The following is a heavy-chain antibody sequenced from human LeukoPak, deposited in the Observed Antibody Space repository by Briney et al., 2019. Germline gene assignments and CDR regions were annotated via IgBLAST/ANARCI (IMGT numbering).Heavy chain of an antibody. D-gene: IGHD6-13*01. Sequence: SETLSLTXTVSGGSISSGSYYWSWIRQPAGKGLEWIGRTYTSGSTNYNPSLKSRVTISVDTSKNQFSLKLSSVTAADTAVYYCARGLRQQLGYFQHWGQGTLVTVSS. CDR3: ARGLRQQLGYFQH. V-gene: IGHV4-61*02. CDR2: TYTSGST. J-gene: IGHJ1*01. CDR1: GGSISSGSYY.